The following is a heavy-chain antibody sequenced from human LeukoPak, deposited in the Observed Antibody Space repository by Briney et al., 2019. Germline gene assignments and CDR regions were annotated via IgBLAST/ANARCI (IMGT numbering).Heavy chain of an antibody. CDR3: VSFYDTY. CDR2: INSDGSWT. V-gene: IGHV3-74*01. J-gene: IGHJ4*02. Sequence: GGSLRLSCAASGNYWMHWVRQAPGKGLVWVSHINSDGSWTSYAGSVKGRFTISKDNAKNTVYLQMNSLRAEDTAVYYCVSFYDTYWGRGTLVTVSS. CDR1: GNYW. D-gene: IGHD2/OR15-2a*01.